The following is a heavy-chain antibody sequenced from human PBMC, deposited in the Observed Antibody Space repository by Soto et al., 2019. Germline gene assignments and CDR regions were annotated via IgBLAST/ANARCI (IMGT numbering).Heavy chain of an antibody. Sequence: GGSLRLSCAASGFTFSSYWMHWVRQAPGKGLVWVSRINSDGSSTSYADSVKGRFTISRDNAKNTLYLQMNSLRAEDTAVYYCARVSCSGGSCYSFAFDIWGQGTMVTVSS. CDR2: INSDGSST. J-gene: IGHJ3*02. V-gene: IGHV3-74*01. D-gene: IGHD2-15*01. CDR1: GFTFSSYW. CDR3: ARVSCSGGSCYSFAFDI.